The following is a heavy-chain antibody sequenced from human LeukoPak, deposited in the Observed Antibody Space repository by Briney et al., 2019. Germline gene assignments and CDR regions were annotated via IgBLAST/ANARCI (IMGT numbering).Heavy chain of an antibody. CDR1: GFTFSSYW. J-gene: IGHJ6*03. V-gene: IGHV3-74*01. CDR3: ARSDYYYYYMDV. Sequence: VGSLRLSCAASGFTFSSYWMHWVRQAPGKGLVWVSRINSDGSSTSYADSVKGRFTISRDNAKNTLYLQMNSLRAEDTAVYYCARSDYYYYYMDVWGKGTTVTVSS. CDR2: INSDGSST.